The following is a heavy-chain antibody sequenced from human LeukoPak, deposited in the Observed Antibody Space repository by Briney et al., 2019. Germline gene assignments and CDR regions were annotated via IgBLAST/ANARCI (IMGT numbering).Heavy chain of an antibody. V-gene: IGHV3-48*03. D-gene: IGHD3-16*01. CDR1: GFXFSSYE. CDR3: ARRFDR. J-gene: IGHJ4*02. CDR2: ISSSGTTM. Sequence: GGSLRLSCAASGFXFSSYEINWVRQAPGKGLEWVSYISSSGTTMYYADSVKGRFTISRDNAKNSLYLQMNSLRAEDTAVYYCARRFDRWGQGTLVTVSS.